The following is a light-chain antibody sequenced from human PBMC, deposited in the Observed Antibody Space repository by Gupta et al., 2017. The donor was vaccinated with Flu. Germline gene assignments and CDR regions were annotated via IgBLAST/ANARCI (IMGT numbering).Light chain of an antibody. J-gene: IGKJ4*01. CDR1: QSVSSY. CDR2: DAS. Sequence: PATLSLSPGERATLSCRVSQSVSSYLAWYQQKPGQAPRLLIYDASNRATGIPARFSGSGSGTDFTLTISSLEPEDFAVYYCQQRSNWPGTFGGGTKVEIK. V-gene: IGKV3-11*01. CDR3: QQRSNWPGT.